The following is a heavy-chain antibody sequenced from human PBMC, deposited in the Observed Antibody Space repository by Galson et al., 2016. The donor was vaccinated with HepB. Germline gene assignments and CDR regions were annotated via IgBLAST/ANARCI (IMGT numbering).Heavy chain of an antibody. D-gene: IGHD2-8*01. J-gene: IGHJ5*01. CDR3: ARDNCINAICYTGWFDS. CDR1: GFTLNTYA. Sequence: SLRLSCAASGFTLNTYAMSWVRQAPGRGLEWVSTLTGNSASTSYADSVRGRFNVSRDDSTNTLYLQMNSLRVEDTAVYYCARDNCINAICYTGWFDSWGQGTLVTVSA. CDR2: LTGNSAST. V-gene: IGHV3-23*01.